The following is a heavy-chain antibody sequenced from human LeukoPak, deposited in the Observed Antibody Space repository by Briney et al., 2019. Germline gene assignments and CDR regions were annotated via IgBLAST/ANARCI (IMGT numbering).Heavy chain of an antibody. Sequence: EGSLRLSCAASGFTFSSYTMNWVRQAPGKGLEWVSSISSSSNYIYYADSVKGRLTISRDNAKNSLYLQMNSLRAEDTAVYYCARDPTPRYCSGGSCYTHYGMDVWGQGTTVTVSS. CDR1: GFTFSSYT. D-gene: IGHD2-15*01. CDR2: ISSSSNYI. V-gene: IGHV3-21*01. J-gene: IGHJ6*02. CDR3: ARDPTPRYCSGGSCYTHYGMDV.